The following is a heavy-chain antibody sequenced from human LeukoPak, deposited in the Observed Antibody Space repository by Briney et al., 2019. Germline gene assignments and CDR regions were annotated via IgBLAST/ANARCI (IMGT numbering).Heavy chain of an antibody. J-gene: IGHJ4*02. CDR1: GFTFSSYV. V-gene: IGHV3-66*01. D-gene: IGHD3-10*01. Sequence: GGSLRLSCAASGFTFSSYVMNWVRQAPGKGLEWVSGIYSGDTTYYADSVKGRFTISRDNSKNTLYLQMNSLRAEDTAVYYCARTDHHTPVGDYYGLDYWGQGTLVTVSS. CDR2: IYSGDTT. CDR3: ARTDHHTPVGDYYGLDY.